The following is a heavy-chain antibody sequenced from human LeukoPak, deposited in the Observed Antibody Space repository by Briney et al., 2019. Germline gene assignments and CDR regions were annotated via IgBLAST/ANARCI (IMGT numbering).Heavy chain of an antibody. CDR2: IWYDGSNK. J-gene: IGHJ4*02. CDR3: ARDTAMVTFHFDY. V-gene: IGHV3-33*01. D-gene: IGHD5-18*01. Sequence: GRSLRLSCAASGFTFSSYGMYWVRQAPGKGLEWVAVIWYDGSNKYYADSVKGRFTISRDNSKNTLYLQMNSLRAEDTAVYYCARDTAMVTFHFDYWGQGTLVTVSS. CDR1: GFTFSSYG.